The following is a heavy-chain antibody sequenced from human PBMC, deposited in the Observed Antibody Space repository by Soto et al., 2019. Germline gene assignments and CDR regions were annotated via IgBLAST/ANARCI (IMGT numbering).Heavy chain of an antibody. V-gene: IGHV1-69*13. Sequence: ASVKVSCKASGGTFSSYAISWVRQAPGQGLEWMGGIIPIFGTANYAQKFQGRVTITADESTSTAYMELSSLRSEDTAVYYCAREGPEGDYYDSSGYYFDYWGQGTLVTVSS. CDR3: AREGPEGDYYDSSGYYFDY. D-gene: IGHD3-22*01. J-gene: IGHJ4*02. CDR2: IIPIFGTA. CDR1: GGTFSSYA.